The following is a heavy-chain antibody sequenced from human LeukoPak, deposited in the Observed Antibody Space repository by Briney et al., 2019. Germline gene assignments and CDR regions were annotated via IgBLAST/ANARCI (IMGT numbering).Heavy chain of an antibody. D-gene: IGHD6-13*01. CDR2: IKQDGSET. V-gene: IGHV3-7*01. CDR3: ARDAHSSSWYQDY. CDR1: GFPFSNYW. Sequence: GGSLRLSCVASGFPFSNYWMTWVRQTPGKGLEWVANIKQDGSETHYVDSVKGRFTISRDNAKYSLYLQMNSLRAEDAGLYYCARDAHSSSWYQDYWGQATLVTVSS. J-gene: IGHJ4*02.